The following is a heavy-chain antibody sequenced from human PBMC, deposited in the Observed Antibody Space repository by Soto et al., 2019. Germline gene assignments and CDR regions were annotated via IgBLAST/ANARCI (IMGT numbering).Heavy chain of an antibody. V-gene: IGHV1-69*01. CDR2: IIPIFGTA. CDR1: GGTFSSYA. Sequence: QVQLVQSGAEVKKPGSSVKVSCKASGGTFSSYAISWVRQAPGQGLEWMGGIIPIFGTANYAQKFQGRVTITADESTSTAYIGLSSLRSEDTAVYYSASQIEGVIAAAGYYYGMDVWGQGTTVTVSS. CDR3: ASQIEGVIAAAGYYYGMDV. J-gene: IGHJ6*02. D-gene: IGHD6-13*01.